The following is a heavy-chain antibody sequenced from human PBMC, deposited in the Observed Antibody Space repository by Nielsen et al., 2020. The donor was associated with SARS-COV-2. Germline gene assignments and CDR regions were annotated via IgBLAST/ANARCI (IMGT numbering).Heavy chain of an antibody. CDR3: AKDLWRGGTYTTMIVVVLPRGFDY. J-gene: IGHJ4*02. CDR1: GFTFSSYA. Sequence: GESLKISCAASGFTFSSYAMSWVRQAPGKGLEWVSAISGSGGSTYYADSVKGRFTISRDNSKNTLYLQMNSLRAEDTAVYYCAKDLWRGGTYTTMIVVVLPRGFDYWGQGTLVTVSS. D-gene: IGHD3-22*01. CDR2: ISGSGGST. V-gene: IGHV3-23*01.